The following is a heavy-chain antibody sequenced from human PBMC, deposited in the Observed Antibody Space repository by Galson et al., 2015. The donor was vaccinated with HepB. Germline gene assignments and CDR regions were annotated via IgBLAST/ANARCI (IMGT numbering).Heavy chain of an antibody. CDR1: GFTSSSFG. Sequence: SLRLSCAASGFTSSSFGMHWVRQAPGKGLEWVAVISNDGSHNYYTDSVKGRFTISRDNSKKTLFLQMDSLRPEDTAVYYCAKAADYYGGSISFLFDYLGQGTLVTVSS. CDR3: AKAADYYGGSISFLFDY. J-gene: IGHJ4*02. V-gene: IGHV3-30*18. D-gene: IGHD3-22*01. CDR2: ISNDGSHN.